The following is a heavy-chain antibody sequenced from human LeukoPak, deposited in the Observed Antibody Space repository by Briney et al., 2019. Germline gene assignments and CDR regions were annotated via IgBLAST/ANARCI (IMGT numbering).Heavy chain of an antibody. CDR1: GGSISSYY. Sequence: SETLSLTCTVSGGSISSYYWSWIRQPPGKGLEWIGYIYYSGSTNYNPSLKSRVTISVDTSKNQFSLKLSSVTAADTAVYYCARHSRTYYDILTGPYGGYFDYWGQRILVTVSS. CDR2: IYYSGST. D-gene: IGHD3-9*01. J-gene: IGHJ4*02. CDR3: ARHSRTYYDILTGPYGGYFDY. V-gene: IGHV4-59*01.